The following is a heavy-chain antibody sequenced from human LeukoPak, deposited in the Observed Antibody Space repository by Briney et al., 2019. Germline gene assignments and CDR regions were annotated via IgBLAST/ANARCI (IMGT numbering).Heavy chain of an antibody. D-gene: IGHD3-3*01. Sequence: PGGSLRLSCTASGFTFSSYAMTWVRQAPGKGLEWVSVISGTGSSTYYADSVKGRFTISRDNSKNTLYLQMNSLKTEDTAVYYCTTDLSYYDFWSGYFDYWGQGTLVTVSS. CDR2: ISGTGSST. V-gene: IGHV3-23*01. CDR3: TTDLSYYDFWSGYFDY. J-gene: IGHJ4*02. CDR1: GFTFSSYA.